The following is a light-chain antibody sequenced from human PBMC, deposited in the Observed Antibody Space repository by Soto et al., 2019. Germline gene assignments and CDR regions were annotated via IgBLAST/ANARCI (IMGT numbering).Light chain of an antibody. V-gene: IGKV3-11*01. Sequence: EIVLTQYPATLSLSPGERATLSCRASQSVSSDLAWYQQKPGQAPRLLIYDASNRATGIPARFSGSGSGTDFTLTISSLEPEDFAVYYCQQRSNWPPTFGGGTNVEIK. CDR3: QQRSNWPPT. CDR1: QSVSSD. CDR2: DAS. J-gene: IGKJ4*02.